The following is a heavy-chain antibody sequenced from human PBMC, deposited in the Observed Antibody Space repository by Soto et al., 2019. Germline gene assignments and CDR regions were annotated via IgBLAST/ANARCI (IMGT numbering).Heavy chain of an antibody. Sequence: ESLKISCKGSVYSFTSYWISWVRQMPGKGLEWMGRIDPSDSYTNYSPSFQGHVTISADKSISTAYLQWSSLKASDTAMYYCARRDSSGWYYYYGMDVWGQGTTVTVSS. D-gene: IGHD6-19*01. V-gene: IGHV5-10-1*01. CDR2: IDPSDSYT. CDR1: VYSFTSYW. J-gene: IGHJ6*02. CDR3: ARRDSSGWYYYYGMDV.